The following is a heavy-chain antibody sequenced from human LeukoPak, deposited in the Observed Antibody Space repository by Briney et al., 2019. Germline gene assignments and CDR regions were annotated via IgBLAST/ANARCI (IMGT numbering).Heavy chain of an antibody. CDR3: ARVSAYYYGSGSYYSLDY. CDR1: GGSISSYY. D-gene: IGHD3-10*01. J-gene: IGHJ4*02. Sequence: SETLSLTCTVSGGSISSYYWSWIRQPPGKGLEWIGYIYYSGRTNYNPSLKSRVTISVDTSKNQFSLKLSSVTAADTAVYYCARVSAYYYGSGSYYSLDYWGQGTLVTVSS. CDR2: IYYSGRT. V-gene: IGHV4-59*01.